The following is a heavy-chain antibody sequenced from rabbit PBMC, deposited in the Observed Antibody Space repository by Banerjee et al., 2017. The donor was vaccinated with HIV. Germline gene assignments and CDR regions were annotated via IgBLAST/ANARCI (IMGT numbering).Heavy chain of an antibody. CDR2: INSSSGNT. V-gene: IGHV1S45*01. CDR1: GFSFSNKYV. Sequence: QEQLEESGGDLVKPEGSLTLTCTASGFSFSNKYVMSWVRQAPGKGLEWIAYINSSSGNTVYATWAKGRFTISKTSSTTVTLQMTSLTAADTATYFCARSNDWGLEYFHLWGPGTLVTVS. J-gene: IGHJ4*01. D-gene: IGHD4-1*01. CDR3: ARSNDWGLEYFHL.